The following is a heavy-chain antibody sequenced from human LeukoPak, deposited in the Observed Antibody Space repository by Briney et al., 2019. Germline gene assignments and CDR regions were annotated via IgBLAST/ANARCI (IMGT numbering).Heavy chain of an antibody. J-gene: IGHJ2*01. CDR3: ARVVVPAAITEDFWYFDL. CDR1: GYNFDRYG. D-gene: IGHD2-2*02. Sequence: ASVKVSCKGSGYNFDRYGVNWVRQAPGQGLEWVGWISTYNGNTFYAQKFEGRVTMTTDTSTNTVYMDLSSLRSEDTAVYYCARVVVPAAITEDFWYFDLWGRGTLVTVSS. V-gene: IGHV1-18*04. CDR2: ISTYNGNT.